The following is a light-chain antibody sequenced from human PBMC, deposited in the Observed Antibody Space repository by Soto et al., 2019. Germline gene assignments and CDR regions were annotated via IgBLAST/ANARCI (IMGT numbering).Light chain of an antibody. J-gene: IGKJ1*01. V-gene: IGKV3-15*01. Sequence: EIVMTQSPATLSVSPGERATLSCRASQSVSSNLAWYQQKPGQAPRLLIYGASTRATGIPARFSGSGSGTEFTLTISSLQSEDFAVYYCQQYNNWTWTFGQGTKVDIX. CDR2: GAS. CDR3: QQYNNWTWT. CDR1: QSVSSN.